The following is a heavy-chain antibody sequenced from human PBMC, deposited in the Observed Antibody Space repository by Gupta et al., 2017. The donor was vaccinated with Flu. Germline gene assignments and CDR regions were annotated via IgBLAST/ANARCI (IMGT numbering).Heavy chain of an antibody. D-gene: IGHD2-21*01. J-gene: IGHJ4*02. CDR3: ASAYCGESRCYSDY. CDR2: INPNSGAT. V-gene: IGHV1-2*02. Sequence: WVRQAPGQGLEWMGWINPNSGATYYAPRFQGRVTLTRDTSISTAYMDLSSLRSDDTAVYYCASAYCGESRCYSDYWGQGTLVTVSS.